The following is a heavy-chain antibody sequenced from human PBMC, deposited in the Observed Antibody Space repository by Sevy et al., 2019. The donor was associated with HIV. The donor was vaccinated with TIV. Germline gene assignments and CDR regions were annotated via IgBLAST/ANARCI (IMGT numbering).Heavy chain of an antibody. D-gene: IGHD3-22*01. CDR2: IKQDESEK. J-gene: IGHJ4*02. Sequence: GGSLRLSCAASGFSFSSYWMHWVRQAPGKGLEWVANIKQDESEKYYAASVKGRFTISRDKAKNSVDLQMNSLRPEDTAIYYCARGNSGSFDYWGQGTLVTVSS. CDR3: ARGNSGSFDY. CDR1: GFSFSSYW. V-gene: IGHV3-7*03.